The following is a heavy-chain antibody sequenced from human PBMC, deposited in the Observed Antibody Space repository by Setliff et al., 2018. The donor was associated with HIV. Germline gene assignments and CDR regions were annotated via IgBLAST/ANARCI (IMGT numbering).Heavy chain of an antibody. J-gene: IGHJ4*02. CDR1: GGSIMSDGYY. CDR2: IYNRGYT. V-gene: IGHV4-31*03. CDR3: ARPEQANDWGYYFDS. D-gene: IGHD7-27*01. Sequence: PSETLSLTCTVSGGSIMSDGYYWNWIRQRPGKGLEWIGYIYNRGYTYYNPSLKSRVTISVDTSKNQFSLKLSSVTAADTAVYYCARPEQANDWGYYFDSWGQGTLVTVSS.